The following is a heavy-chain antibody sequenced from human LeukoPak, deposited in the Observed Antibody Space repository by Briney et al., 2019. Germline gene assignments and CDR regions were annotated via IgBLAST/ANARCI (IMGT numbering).Heavy chain of an antibody. V-gene: IGHV7-4-1*02. Sequence: ASVKVSCKASGYTFTSYAMNWVRQAPGQGLEWMGWINTNTGNPTYAQGFTGRFVFSLDTSVSTAHLQISSLKAEDTAVYYCARQLRFSGWTPITGYYYYMDVWGKGTAVTVSS. D-gene: IGHD6-19*01. J-gene: IGHJ6*03. CDR2: INTNTGNP. CDR3: ARQLRFSGWTPITGYYYYMDV. CDR1: GYTFTSYA.